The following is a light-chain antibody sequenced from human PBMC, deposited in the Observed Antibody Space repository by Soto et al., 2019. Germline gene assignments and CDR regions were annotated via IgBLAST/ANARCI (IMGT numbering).Light chain of an antibody. CDR1: SSDVGGYNS. V-gene: IGLV2-14*03. CDR3: SSYTSSSTNV. Sequence: QSALTQPASVSGSPGQSITISCTGTSSDVGGYNSVSWYQHHPGKAPKLILYDVGERPSGVSYRFSGSKSGNTASLTISGLQAVDEADYYCSSYTSSSTNVFGTGTKVTVL. CDR2: DVG. J-gene: IGLJ1*01.